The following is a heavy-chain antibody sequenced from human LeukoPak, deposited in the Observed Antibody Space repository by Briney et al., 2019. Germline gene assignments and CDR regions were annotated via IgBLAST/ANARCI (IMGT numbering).Heavy chain of an antibody. J-gene: IGHJ4*02. Sequence: GGSLRLSCAASGDTFSSHEMSWVRQAPGRGLEWVSYIISTGSTVHYADSVKGRFTISRDNAKNSLFLQMNSLRAEDTAVYYCARAGRRQKDDPGDYWGQGTLVTVSS. CDR3: ARAGRRQKDDPGDY. V-gene: IGHV3-48*03. D-gene: IGHD3-16*01. CDR1: GDTFSSHE. CDR2: IISTGSTV.